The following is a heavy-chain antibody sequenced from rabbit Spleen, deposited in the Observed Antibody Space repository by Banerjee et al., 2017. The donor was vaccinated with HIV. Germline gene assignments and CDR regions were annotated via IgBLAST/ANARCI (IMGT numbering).Heavy chain of an antibody. J-gene: IGHJ4*01. V-gene: IGHV1S45*01. CDR1: GVSLNDKDV. CDR2: ISAGSSAST. D-gene: IGHD4-1*01. Sequence: EQLEESGGGLVKPEGSLTLTCKASGVSLNDKDVMCWVRQAPGKGLEWVACISAGSSASTYYASWAKGRFTISKTSSTTVTLQMTSLTAADTAAYFCARDGYSRGYFNLWGQGTLVTVS. CDR3: ARDGYSRGYFNL.